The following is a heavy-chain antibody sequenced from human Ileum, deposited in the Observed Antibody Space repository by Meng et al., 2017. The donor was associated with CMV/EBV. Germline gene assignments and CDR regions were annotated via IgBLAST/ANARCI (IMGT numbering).Heavy chain of an antibody. CDR2: IYNSGGT. J-gene: IGHJ4*02. Sequence: QLQDSGPVLLKPSETLSLTCTVSGDSISSYYWSWIRQPPGKGLEWIGYIYNSGGTHYNPSLKTRVTISVDRSKNQLSLKLSSVTAADTAIYYCARDLVGTGTFDYWGQGTLVTVPS. D-gene: IGHD1/OR15-1a*01. CDR1: GDSISSYY. CDR3: ARDLVGTGTFDY. V-gene: IGHV4-59*01.